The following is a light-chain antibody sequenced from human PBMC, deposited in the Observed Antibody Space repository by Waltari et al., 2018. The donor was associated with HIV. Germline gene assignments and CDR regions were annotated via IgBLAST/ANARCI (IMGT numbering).Light chain of an antibody. CDR3: SAYSTTNTYVV. V-gene: IGLV2-14*03. Sequence: GSLGQTIAIPCTGSTSDIAGYHYFSWYQQHAGNSPKLLIYDVSQRPSGVSDRFSGSRSGNTASLIISGLQIDDECEYFCSAYSTTNTYVVFGGGTKVTVL. J-gene: IGLJ2*01. CDR1: TSDIAGYHY. CDR2: DVS.